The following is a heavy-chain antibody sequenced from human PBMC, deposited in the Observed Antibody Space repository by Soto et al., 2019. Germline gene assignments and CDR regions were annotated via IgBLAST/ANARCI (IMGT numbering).Heavy chain of an antibody. V-gene: IGHV1-69*01. D-gene: IGHD2-2*02. CDR1: GGTFSSYA. CDR3: ARDRALGYCSSTSCYSPDAFDI. J-gene: IGHJ3*02. CDR2: IIPIFGTA. Sequence: QVQLVQSGAEVKKPGSSVKVSCKASGGTFSSYAISWVRQAPGQGLEWMGGIIPIFGTANYAQKFQGRVTMTADESTSTAYMELSSLRSEDTAVYYCARDRALGYCSSTSCYSPDAFDIWGQGTMVTVSS.